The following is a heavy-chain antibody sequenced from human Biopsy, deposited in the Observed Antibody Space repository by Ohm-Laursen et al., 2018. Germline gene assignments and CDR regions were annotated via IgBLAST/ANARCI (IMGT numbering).Heavy chain of an antibody. CDR3: ARMDCSGGSCHYYSYGMDV. D-gene: IGHD2-15*01. V-gene: IGHV4-4*09. J-gene: IGHJ6*02. CDR1: GVSITAYY. Sequence: GTLSLTCTVSGVSITAYYWSWIRQPPGKGLECIGNIHHSGSTNYNPSLKSRLTISVDTSKTQFSLKLSYVTAADTAVYYCARMDCSGGSCHYYSYGMDVWGQGTTVTVSS. CDR2: IHHSGST.